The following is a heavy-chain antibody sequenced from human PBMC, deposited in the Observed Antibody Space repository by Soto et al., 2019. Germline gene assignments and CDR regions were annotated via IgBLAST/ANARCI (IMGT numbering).Heavy chain of an antibody. D-gene: IGHD3-3*01. CDR1: GFTFSSYA. CDR2: ISYDGSNK. V-gene: IGHV3-30-3*01. J-gene: IGHJ3*02. Sequence: GGSLRLSCAASGFTFSSYAMHWVRQAPGKGLEWVAVISYDGSNKYYADSVKGRFTISRDNSKNTLYLQMNSLRAEDTAVYYCARDARGASGVVIIGAFDIWGQGTMVTVSS. CDR3: ARDARGASGVVIIGAFDI.